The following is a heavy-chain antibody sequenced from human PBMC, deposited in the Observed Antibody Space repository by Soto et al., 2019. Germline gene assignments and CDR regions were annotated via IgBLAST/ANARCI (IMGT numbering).Heavy chain of an antibody. CDR1: GFTFSSYG. CDR3: ARGPESAYHDILTGYYNVGFDY. D-gene: IGHD3-9*01. J-gene: IGHJ4*02. Sequence: PGGSLRLSCASSGFTFSSYGMHWVRQAPGRGLEGGDVIWYDGSNKYYAASVKGRFTISRDNSKNTLYLQMNSLRAEDTAVYYCARGPESAYHDILTGYYNVGFDYWGQGTLVTVSS. V-gene: IGHV3-33*01. CDR2: IWYDGSNK.